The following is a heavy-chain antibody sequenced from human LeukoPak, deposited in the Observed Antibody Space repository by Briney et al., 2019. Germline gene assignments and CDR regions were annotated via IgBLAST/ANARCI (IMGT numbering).Heavy chain of an antibody. CDR2: INPNSGGT. D-gene: IGHD3-9*01. V-gene: IGHV1-2*02. CDR1: GYTFTGYY. J-gene: IGHJ4*02. CDR3: ARGDLTGYYNVDY. Sequence: WASVKVSCKASGYTFTGYYMHWVRQAPGQGLEWMGWINPNSGGTNYAQKFQGRVTMTRDTSISTAYMELSRLRSDDTAVYYCARGDLTGYYNVDYWGQGTLVTVSS.